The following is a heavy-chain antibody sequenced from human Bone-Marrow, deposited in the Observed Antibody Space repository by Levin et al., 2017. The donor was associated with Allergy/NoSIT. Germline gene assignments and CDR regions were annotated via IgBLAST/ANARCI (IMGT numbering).Heavy chain of an antibody. J-gene: IGHJ3*02. CDR1: GYTFTGYY. CDR3: ARDLAEYGDYVFAFDI. CDR2: INPNSGGT. Sequence: GESLKISCKASGYTFTGYYMHWVRQAPGQGLEWMGWINPNSGGTNYAQKFQGWVTMTRDTSISTAYMELSRLRSDDTAVYYCARDLAEYGDYVFAFDIWGQGTMVTVSS. D-gene: IGHD4-17*01. V-gene: IGHV1-2*04.